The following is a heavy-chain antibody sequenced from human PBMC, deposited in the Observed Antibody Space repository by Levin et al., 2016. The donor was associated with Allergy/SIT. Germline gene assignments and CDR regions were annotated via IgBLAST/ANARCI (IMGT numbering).Heavy chain of an antibody. Sequence: SETLSLTCNVSGDSISTYYWGWIRQTPGKGLEWIGYIYYSGSTNYSPSLKSRVTISLDTSKNQFSLKLTSVTAADTAFYYCAREGVGGDYADYWGQGTLVTVSS. CDR1: GDSISTYY. CDR3: AREGVGGDYADY. J-gene: IGHJ4*02. V-gene: IGHV4-59*01. D-gene: IGHD3-10*01. CDR2: IYYSGST.